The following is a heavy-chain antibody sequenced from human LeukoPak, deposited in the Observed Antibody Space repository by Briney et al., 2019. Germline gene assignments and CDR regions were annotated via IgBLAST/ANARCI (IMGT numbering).Heavy chain of an antibody. V-gene: IGHV3-30-3*01. CDR3: ARGGTDVLRFLEWLLLFDY. Sequence: GGSLRLSCAASGFTFSSYDMHWVRQAPGKGLEWVSLISYDGSNKYYADSVKGRFTISRDNSKNTLYLQMNSLRAEDTAVYYCARGGTDVLRFLEWLLLFDYWGQGTLVTVSS. D-gene: IGHD3-3*01. J-gene: IGHJ4*02. CDR1: GFTFSSYD. CDR2: ISYDGSNK.